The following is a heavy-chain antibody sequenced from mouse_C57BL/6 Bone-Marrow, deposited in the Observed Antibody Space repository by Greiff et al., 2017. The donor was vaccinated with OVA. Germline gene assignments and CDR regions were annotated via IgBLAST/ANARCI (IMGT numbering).Heavy chain of an antibody. J-gene: IGHJ4*01. CDR3: AAIYDGYYEGLDYYAMDY. CDR2: INPSSGYT. D-gene: IGHD2-3*01. V-gene: IGHV1-7*01. Sequence: QVQLKQPGTELVKPGASVKLSCKASGYTFTSYWMHWVKQRPGQGLEWIGYINPSSGYTKYNQKFKDKATLTADKSSSTAYMQLSSLTYEDSAVYYCAAIYDGYYEGLDYYAMDYWGQGTSVTVSS. CDR1: GYTFTSYW.